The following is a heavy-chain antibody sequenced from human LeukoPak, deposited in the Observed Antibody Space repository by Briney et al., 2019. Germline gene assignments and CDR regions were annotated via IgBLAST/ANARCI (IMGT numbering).Heavy chain of an antibody. D-gene: IGHD3-3*01. V-gene: IGHV3-30*18. Sequence: GGSLRLSCAASGFTFSSYGMHWVRQAPGKGLEWVAVISYDGSNKYYADSVKGRFTISRDNSKNTLYLQMNSLRAEDTAVYYCAKDHNYDFWSGYSTPFDYWGQGTRVTVSS. CDR1: GFTFSSYG. J-gene: IGHJ4*02. CDR3: AKDHNYDFWSGYSTPFDY. CDR2: ISYDGSNK.